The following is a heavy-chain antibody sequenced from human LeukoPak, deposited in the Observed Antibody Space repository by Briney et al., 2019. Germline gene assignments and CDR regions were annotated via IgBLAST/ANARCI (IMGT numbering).Heavy chain of an antibody. D-gene: IGHD3-9*01. CDR2: IYHSGST. CDR3: ARAPYDILTGYFLFDS. Sequence: SETLSLTCTVSGGSISSSSYYWGWIRQPPGKGLEWIGSIYHSGSTYYNPSLKSRVTISVDTSRNQFSLNLSSVTAADTAVYYCARAPYDILTGYFLFDSWGQGTLVTVSS. V-gene: IGHV4-39*07. J-gene: IGHJ4*02. CDR1: GGSISSSSYY.